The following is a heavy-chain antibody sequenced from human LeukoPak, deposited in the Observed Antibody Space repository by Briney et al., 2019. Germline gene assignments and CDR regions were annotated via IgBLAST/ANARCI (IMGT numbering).Heavy chain of an antibody. CDR2: IYTSGTT. V-gene: IGHV4-61*02. J-gene: IGHJ3*02. Sequence: SETLSLTCTVSGGSISSSNYYWSWIRQPAGKGLEWFGRIYTSGTTNYNPSLKSRVTISVDTSKNQFSLKLSSVTAADTAVYYCARKTVAAAFDIWGQGTMVTVSS. CDR3: ARKTVAAAFDI. CDR1: GGSISSSNYY. D-gene: IGHD4-11*01.